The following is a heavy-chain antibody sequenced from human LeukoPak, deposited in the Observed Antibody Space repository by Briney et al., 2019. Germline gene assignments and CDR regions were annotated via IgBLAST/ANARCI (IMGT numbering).Heavy chain of an antibody. CDR2: IYSSGNT. CDR1: GASITNSY. V-gene: IGHV4-59*01. J-gene: IGHJ4*02. Sequence: SETLSLTCTVSGASITNSYWNWVRQPPGKGLEWIGYIYSSGNTNYNPSLKSRVTISLDTSRNQFSLRLTSVTAADTAVYYCARFSSDCSTASCYLTYWGQGTLVTVSS. CDR3: ARFSSDCSTASCYLTY. D-gene: IGHD2-2*01.